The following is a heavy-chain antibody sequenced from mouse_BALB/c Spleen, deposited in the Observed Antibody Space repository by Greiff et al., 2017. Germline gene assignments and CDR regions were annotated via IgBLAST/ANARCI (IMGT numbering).Heavy chain of an antibody. D-gene: IGHD2-4*01. CDR2: ISSGGSYT. CDR3: TRGGDYDYFDY. Sequence: EVQLVESGGGLVKPGGSLKLSCAASGFTFSSYTMSWVRQTPEKRLEWVATISSGGSYTYYPDSVKGRFTISRDNAKNTLYLQMSSLKSEDTAMYYCTRGGDYDYFDYWGQGTTLTVSS. V-gene: IGHV5-6-4*01. J-gene: IGHJ2*01. CDR1: GFTFSSYT.